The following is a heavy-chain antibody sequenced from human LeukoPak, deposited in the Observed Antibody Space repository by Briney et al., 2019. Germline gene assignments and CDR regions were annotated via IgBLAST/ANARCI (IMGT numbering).Heavy chain of an antibody. CDR2: IYYSGST. CDR3: ARKVVGFGEFPGAFDI. V-gene: IGHV4-61*10. J-gene: IGHJ3*02. Sequence: SQTLSLTCTVSGGSISSGTYYWSWIRQPAGKGLEWIGYIYYSGSTNYNPSLKSRVTISVDTSKNQFSLKLSSVTAADTAVYYCARKVVGFGEFPGAFDIWGQGTMVTVSS. CDR1: GGSISSGTYY. D-gene: IGHD3-10*01.